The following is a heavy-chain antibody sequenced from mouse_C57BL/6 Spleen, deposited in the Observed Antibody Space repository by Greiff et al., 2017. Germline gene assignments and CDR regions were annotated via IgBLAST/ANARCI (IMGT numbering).Heavy chain of an antibody. V-gene: IGHV1-82*01. CDR3: ARSYSSYVWYFDV. J-gene: IGHJ1*03. CDR2: IYPGGGDT. Sequence: QVQLKESGPELVKPGASVKISCKASGYAFSSSWMNWVNQRPGKGLEWIGRIYPGGGDTNYNGKFKGRATLTADKSSSTAYMQLSSLTSEDSAVYFCARSYSSYVWYFDVWGTGTTVTVSS. CDR1: GYAFSSSW. D-gene: IGHD2-5*01.